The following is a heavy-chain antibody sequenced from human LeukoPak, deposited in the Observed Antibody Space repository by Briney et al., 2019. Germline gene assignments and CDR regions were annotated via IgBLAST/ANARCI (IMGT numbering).Heavy chain of an antibody. CDR2: IIPIFGTA. D-gene: IGHD2-15*01. CDR3: AKHIVVVVAATGHYYYYGMDV. J-gene: IGHJ6*02. Sequence: SVKVSCKASGGTFSSYAISWVRQAPGQGLEWMGGIIPIFGTANYAQKFQGRVTITADESTSTAYMELSSLRSEDTAVYYCAKHIVVVVAATGHYYYYGMDVWGQGTTVTVSS. CDR1: GGTFSSYA. V-gene: IGHV1-69*13.